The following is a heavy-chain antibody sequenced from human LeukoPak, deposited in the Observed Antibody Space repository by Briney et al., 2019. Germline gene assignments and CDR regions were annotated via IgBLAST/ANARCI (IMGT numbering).Heavy chain of an antibody. CDR2: ISWNIVSI. CDR1: GFTFDDYA. Sequence: GRSLRLSCAASGFTFDDYAMHWVRQAPGKGLEWVSGISWNIVSIGYADSGKGRFTISRDNAKNTLYLQMNSLRAEDTALYYCAKASGTTSPFYYWGQGTLVTVSS. V-gene: IGHV3-9*01. D-gene: IGHD1-7*01. CDR3: AKASGTTSPFYY. J-gene: IGHJ4*02.